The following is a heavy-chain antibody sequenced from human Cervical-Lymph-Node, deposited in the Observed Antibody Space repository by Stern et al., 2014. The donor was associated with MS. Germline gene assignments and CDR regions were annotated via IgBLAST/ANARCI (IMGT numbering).Heavy chain of an antibody. J-gene: IGHJ5*02. CDR1: GITFSHSA. CDR3: ASERYTYYDDQRPPGGFDP. CDR2: VVVFNGDV. D-gene: IGHD5-18*01. V-gene: IGHV1-58*02. Sequence: QLVHSGPEAKKPGTSVKVSCKASGITFSHSAIQWLRQARGQRPEWIGWVVVFNGDVNYAPRFQERVSITRDMSTSTVYMELRSLKSDDTAIYYCASERYTYYDDQRPPGGFDPWGQGTLVTVSS.